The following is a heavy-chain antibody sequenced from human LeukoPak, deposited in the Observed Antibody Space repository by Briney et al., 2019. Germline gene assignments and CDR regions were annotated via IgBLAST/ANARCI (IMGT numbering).Heavy chain of an antibody. CDR3: AKDQEVVVITGFFRY. V-gene: IGHV3-23*01. Sequence: GGSLRLSCAASGFTFSSYAMSWVRHAPGKGLEWVSAISGSGGSTYYADSVKGRFTISRDNSKNTLYLQMNSLRAEDTAVYYCAKDQEVVVITGFFRYWGQGTLVTVSS. CDR1: GFTFSSYA. J-gene: IGHJ4*02. D-gene: IGHD3-22*01. CDR2: ISGSGGST.